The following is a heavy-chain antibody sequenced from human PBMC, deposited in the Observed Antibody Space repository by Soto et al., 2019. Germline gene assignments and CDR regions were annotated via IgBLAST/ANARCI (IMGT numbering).Heavy chain of an antibody. CDR3: ARGRRTTVTPGAFDI. J-gene: IGHJ3*02. V-gene: IGHV3-7*01. CDR1: GFTFSGYW. D-gene: IGHD4-17*01. CDR2: IKQDGSEK. Sequence: EVQLVESGGGLVQPGGSLRLSCAVSGFTFSGYWMSWVRQAPGKGLEWVAHIKQDGSEKYYVDSVKGRFTISRDNAKSSLYLQMNSLRAEDTAVYYCARGRRTTVTPGAFDIWGQGTMVTVSS.